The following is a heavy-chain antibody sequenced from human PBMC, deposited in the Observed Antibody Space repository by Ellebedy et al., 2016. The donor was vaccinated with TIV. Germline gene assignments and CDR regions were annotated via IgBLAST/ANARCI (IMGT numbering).Heavy chain of an antibody. V-gene: IGHV5-51*01. CDR1: GYTFTNSW. CDR2: IYPGDSNI. D-gene: IGHD6-13*01. Sequence: GESLKIYCRGPGYTFTNSWIGWLRQMPGQGLEWMGNIYPGDSNIRYSPSFQGQVTISADKSISTAYLQWNSLKASDTAIYYCTRYRSIAAGEYDSWGQGTLVTVSS. J-gene: IGHJ4*02. CDR3: TRYRSIAAGEYDS.